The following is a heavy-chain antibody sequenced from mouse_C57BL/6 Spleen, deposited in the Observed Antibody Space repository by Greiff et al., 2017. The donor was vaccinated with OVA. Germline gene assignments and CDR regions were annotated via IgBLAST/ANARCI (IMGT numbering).Heavy chain of an antibody. CDR3: ATGGGFAY. J-gene: IGHJ3*01. D-gene: IGHD4-1*01. CDR1: GFTFSDYG. CDR2: ISSGSSTI. V-gene: IGHV5-17*01. Sequence: EVQLVESGGGLVKPGGSLKLSCAASGFTFSDYGMHWVRQAPEKGLEWVAYISSGSSTIYYADTVKGRFTISRDNAKNTLFLQMTSLRSEDTAMYYCATGGGFAYWGQGTLVTVSA.